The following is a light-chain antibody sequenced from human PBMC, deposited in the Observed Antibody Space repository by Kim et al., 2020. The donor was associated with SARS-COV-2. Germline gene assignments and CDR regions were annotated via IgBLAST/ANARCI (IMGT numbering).Light chain of an antibody. CDR3: STDTDSVM. CDR1: GMDVCAYLY. V-gene: IGLV2-14*03. CDR2: DVT. J-gene: IGLJ3*02. Sequence: LAQPVACTCTSSGMDVCAYLYGSWYRPRPGKAPKLKMYDVTLRPAGVCNRFSGSKSGNTASLTIFELQAEDEDDYYCSTDTDSVMFGGGTQLTVL.